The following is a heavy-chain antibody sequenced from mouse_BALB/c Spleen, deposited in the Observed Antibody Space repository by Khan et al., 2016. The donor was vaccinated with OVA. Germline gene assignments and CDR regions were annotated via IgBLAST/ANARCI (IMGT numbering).Heavy chain of an antibody. CDR3: ANGGTYFGGYFDV. D-gene: IGHD2-10*01. V-gene: IGHV2-3*01. Sequence: QVQLKESGPGLVAPSQSLSITCTVSGFSFTDYAVSWVRQPPGKGLEWLGVIWDDGSTNYHSALISRLSISKDNSKSQVFLKLKSLQSDDTATYYCANGGTYFGGYFDVWGAGTTVTVSS. CDR2: IWDDGST. J-gene: IGHJ1*01. CDR1: GFSFTDYA.